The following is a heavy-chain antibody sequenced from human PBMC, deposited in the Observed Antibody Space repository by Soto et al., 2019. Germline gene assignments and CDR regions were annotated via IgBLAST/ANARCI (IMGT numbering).Heavy chain of an antibody. V-gene: IGHV1-3*01. CDR3: TRDLTMVRGVIYYMDV. CDR1: GYTFTSYA. CDR2: INAGSGNT. D-gene: IGHD3-10*01. Sequence: QVPLVQSGAEVKKPGASVKVSCKASGYTFTSYAMHWVRQAPGQRLEWMGWINAGSGNTKYSQKFQGRVAITRDTSASTAYMELSSLRSEDTAIYSCTRDLTMVRGVIYYMDVWGKGTTVTVSS. J-gene: IGHJ6*03.